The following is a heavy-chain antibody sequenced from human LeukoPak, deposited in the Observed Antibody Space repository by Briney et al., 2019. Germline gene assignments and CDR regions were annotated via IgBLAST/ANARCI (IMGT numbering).Heavy chain of an antibody. D-gene: IGHD4-17*01. CDR1: GYTFTSYG. CDR2: ISAYNGNT. CDR3: AGDGDYSAFDI. Sequence: ASVKVSCKASGYTFTSYGISWVRQAPGQGLEWMGWISAYNGNTNYAQKFQGRVTMTRDMSTSTVYMELSSLRSEDTAVYYCAGDGDYSAFDIWGQGTMVTVSS. V-gene: IGHV1-18*01. J-gene: IGHJ3*02.